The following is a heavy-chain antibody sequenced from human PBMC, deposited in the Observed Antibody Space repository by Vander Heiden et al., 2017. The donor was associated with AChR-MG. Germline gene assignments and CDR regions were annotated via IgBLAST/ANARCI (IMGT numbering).Heavy chain of an antibody. V-gene: IGHV3-30*02. Sequence: QVQLVESGGGVVQPGGSLRLSCAASGFTFSSYGMHWVRQAPGKGLEWVAFIRYDGSNKYYADSVKGRFTISRDNSKNTLYLQMNSLRAEDTAVYYCARLYDYGDYEELDPYGMDVWGQGTTVTVSS. CDR1: GFTFSSYG. CDR2: IRYDGSNK. J-gene: IGHJ6*02. D-gene: IGHD4-17*01. CDR3: ARLYDYGDYEELDPYGMDV.